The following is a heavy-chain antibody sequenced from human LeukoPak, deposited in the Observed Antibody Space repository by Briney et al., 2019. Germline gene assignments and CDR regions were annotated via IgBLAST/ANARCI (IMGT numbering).Heavy chain of an antibody. CDR3: ARGGLRFYDFWSGYSFGNWFDP. CDR1: GGSISSYY. Sequence: SETLSLTCTVSGGSISSYYWCWIRQPAGKGLEWIGRIYTSGSTNYNPSLKSRVTISVDTSKNQFSLKLSSVTAADTAVYYCARGGLRFYDFWSGYSFGNWFDPWGQGTLVTVSS. D-gene: IGHD3-3*01. CDR2: IYTSGST. J-gene: IGHJ5*02. V-gene: IGHV4-4*07.